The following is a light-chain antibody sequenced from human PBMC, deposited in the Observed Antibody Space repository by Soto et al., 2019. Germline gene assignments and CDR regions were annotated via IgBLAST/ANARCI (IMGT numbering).Light chain of an antibody. CDR2: DVN. V-gene: IGLV2-14*03. CDR3: TSWKTSTTMI. Sequence: QSALTQPASVSGSPGQSITISCTGTRSDIGAYNFVSWYQQHPGEVPKLILYDVNVRPSGVSNRFSGSKSGNTASLTISGLQAEDEADYYCTSWKTSTTMIFGGGTELTVL. CDR1: RSDIGAYNF. J-gene: IGLJ2*01.